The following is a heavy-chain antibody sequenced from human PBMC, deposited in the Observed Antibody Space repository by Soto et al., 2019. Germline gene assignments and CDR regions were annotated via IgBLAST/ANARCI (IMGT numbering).Heavy chain of an antibody. D-gene: IGHD3-22*01. CDR1: GGSFSGYY. CDR2: INHSGST. CDR3: ARGYYYDSSGYYFKYNWFDP. Sequence: SETLSLTCAVYGGSFSGYYWSWIRQPPGKGLEWIGEINHSGSTNYNPSLKSRVTISVDTSKNQFSLKLSSVTAADTAVCYCARGYYYDSSGYYFKYNWFDPWGQGTLVTVSS. J-gene: IGHJ5*02. V-gene: IGHV4-34*01.